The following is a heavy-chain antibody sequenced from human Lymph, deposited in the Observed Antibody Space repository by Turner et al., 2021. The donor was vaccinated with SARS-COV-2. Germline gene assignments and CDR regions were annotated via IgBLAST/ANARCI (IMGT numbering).Heavy chain of an antibody. CDR2: IRGSGGST. Sequence: EVQLFESGVVLVQPGGSLRLSGAASGFTCSSYAMGWVSQARGEGLAWVSGIRGSGGSTCDADSVKGRFTNSRDNSKNTLSLQMNSLRTEDTAVYFWAKDASVISVYDCIDSWGQGTLVTVPS. V-gene: IGHV3-23*01. CDR1: GFTCSSYA. J-gene: IGHJ4*02. D-gene: IGHD5-12*01. CDR3: AKDASVISVYDCIDS.